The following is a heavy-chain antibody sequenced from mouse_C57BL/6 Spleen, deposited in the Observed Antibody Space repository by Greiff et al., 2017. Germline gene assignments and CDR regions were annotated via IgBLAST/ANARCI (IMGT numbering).Heavy chain of an antibody. J-gene: IGHJ4*01. CDR2: INYDGSST. V-gene: IGHV5-16*01. CDR1: GFTFSDYY. D-gene: IGHD2-2*01. Sequence: EVMLVESEGGLVQPGSSMKLSCTASGFTFSDYYMAWVRQVPEKGLEWVANINYDGSSTYYLDSLKSRFIISRDNAKNILYLHMSSLKSEDTATYYCAREVGYTDAMDYWGQGTSVTVSS. CDR3: AREVGYTDAMDY.